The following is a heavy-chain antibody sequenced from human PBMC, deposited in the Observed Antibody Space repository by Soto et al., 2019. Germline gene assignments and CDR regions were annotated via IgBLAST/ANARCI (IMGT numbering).Heavy chain of an antibody. CDR2: ITDSGDDT. CDR3: AKLGSSSWSPHYYFDY. V-gene: IGHV3-23*01. Sequence: GGSLRLSCAASGFTFNNYAMGWVRQAPGKGLEWVSAITDSGDDTYYIDSVKGRFTISRDNSKSTLYLQMNSLRAEDTAIYYCAKLGSSSWSPHYYFDYWGQGALVTVSS. J-gene: IGHJ4*02. CDR1: GFTFNNYA. D-gene: IGHD2-2*01.